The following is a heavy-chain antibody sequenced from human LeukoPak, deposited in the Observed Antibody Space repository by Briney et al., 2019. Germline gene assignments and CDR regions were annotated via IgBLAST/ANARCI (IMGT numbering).Heavy chain of an antibody. J-gene: IGHJ4*02. CDR3: ARQSGWLSD. CDR2: IYYSGTT. Sequence: PSETLSLTCTVSGASISSDYWSWIRQSPGKGLEWIGHIYYSGTTSYNPSLMSRVTISVDTSKNQSSLKLNSVTAADTAVYFCARQSGWLSDWGQGIVVTVSS. D-gene: IGHD3-22*01. V-gene: IGHV4-59*08. CDR1: GASISSDY.